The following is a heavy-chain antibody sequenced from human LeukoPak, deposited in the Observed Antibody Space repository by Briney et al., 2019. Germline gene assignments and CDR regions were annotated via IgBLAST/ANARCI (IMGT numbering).Heavy chain of an antibody. D-gene: IGHD3-22*01. J-gene: IGHJ4*02. CDR1: GGSFSGYY. CDR2: INHSGST. Sequence: PSETLSLTCAVYGGSFSGYYWSWIRQPPGKGLEWIGEINHSGSTNYNPSLKSRVTISVDTSKNQFSLKLSPVTAADTAVYYCARGLLGPGSHYYDSSGYLGTYFDYWGQGTLVTVSS. CDR3: ARGLLGPGSHYYDSSGYLGTYFDY. V-gene: IGHV4-34*01.